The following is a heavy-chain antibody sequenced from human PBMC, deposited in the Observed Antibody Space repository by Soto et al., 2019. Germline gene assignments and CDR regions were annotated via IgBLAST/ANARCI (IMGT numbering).Heavy chain of an antibody. Sequence: ASVKVSSKASGYTFTSYYMPWVRQAPGQGLEWMGIINPSGGSTSYAQKFQGRVTMTRDTSTSTVYMELSSLRSEDTAVYYCALISPRVVRGAPDAFDIWGQGTMVTVSS. D-gene: IGHD3-10*01. CDR1: GYTFTSYY. V-gene: IGHV1-46*03. CDR2: INPSGGST. CDR3: ALISPRVVRGAPDAFDI. J-gene: IGHJ3*02.